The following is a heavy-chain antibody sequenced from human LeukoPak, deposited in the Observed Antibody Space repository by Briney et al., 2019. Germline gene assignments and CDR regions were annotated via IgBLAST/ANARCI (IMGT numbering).Heavy chain of an antibody. CDR1: AGSINSDTYY. CDR2: IYYTGNT. Sequence: SETLSLTCTVSAGSINSDTYYWGWIRQPPGMGLEWIGSIYYTGNTYYNASLNSRVTISVDTSKNQFSLKLSSVTAADTAAYYCARSRIAIVGPFDYWGQGPLVTVSS. D-gene: IGHD6-13*01. J-gene: IGHJ4*02. V-gene: IGHV4-39*01. CDR3: ARSRIAIVGPFDY.